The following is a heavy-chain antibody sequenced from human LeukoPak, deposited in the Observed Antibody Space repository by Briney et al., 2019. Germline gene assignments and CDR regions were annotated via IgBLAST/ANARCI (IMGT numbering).Heavy chain of an antibody. D-gene: IGHD3-22*01. CDR3: ARSYYYDSSGQHIYYFDY. Sequence: ASVKVSFKASGYTFTSYYMHWVRQAPGQGLEWMGWINPNSGGTNYAQNFRGRVTMARDTSISTAYMELSSLRSDDTAVFYCARSYYYDSSGQHIYYFDYWGQGTLVTVSS. CDR2: INPNSGGT. V-gene: IGHV1-2*02. CDR1: GYTFTSYY. J-gene: IGHJ4*02.